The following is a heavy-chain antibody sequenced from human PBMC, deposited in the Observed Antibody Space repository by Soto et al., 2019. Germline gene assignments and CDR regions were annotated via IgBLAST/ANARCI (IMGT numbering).Heavy chain of an antibody. J-gene: IGHJ5*02. D-gene: IGHD6-13*01. Sequence: GVSLRFSCTASGFTFSSYNMNWVRQAPGKGLEWVSFISSGGEYRFYADSVKGRFNISRDNAKNSVYLHLNSLTAADTAVYYCTRDRQLVQDWFDPWGQGTLVTVSS. CDR1: GFTFSSYN. CDR2: ISSGGEYR. V-gene: IGHV3-21*01. CDR3: TRDRQLVQDWFDP.